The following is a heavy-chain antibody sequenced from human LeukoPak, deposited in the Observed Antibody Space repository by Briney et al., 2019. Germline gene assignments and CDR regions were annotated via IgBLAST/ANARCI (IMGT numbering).Heavy chain of an antibody. V-gene: IGHV3-23*01. CDR1: GFTFSSYA. Sequence: GGSLRLSCAASGFTFSSYAMSWVRQAPGKGLEWVSAAGTATDTSYADSVKGRFTTSRDNSKNTLYLQMNSLGAEDTAVYYCAKEGSRRRFDFDSWGRGTLVTVSS. CDR3: AKEGSRRRFDFDS. D-gene: IGHD3-16*01. J-gene: IGHJ4*02. CDR2: AGTATDT.